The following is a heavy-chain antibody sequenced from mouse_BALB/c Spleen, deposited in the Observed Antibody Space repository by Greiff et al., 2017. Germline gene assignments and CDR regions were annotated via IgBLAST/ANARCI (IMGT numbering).Heavy chain of an antibody. Sequence: VQLKQSGPELVKPGASVKISCKASGYSFTGYYMHWVKQSHVKSLEWIGRINPYNGATSYNQNFKDKASLTVDKSSSTAYMELHSLTSEDSAVYYCAREGGLYDGYFFYWGQGTTLTVSA. CDR3: AREGGLYDGYFFY. CDR2: INPYNGAT. V-gene: IGHV1-31*01. J-gene: IGHJ2*01. D-gene: IGHD2-3*01. CDR1: GYSFTGYY.